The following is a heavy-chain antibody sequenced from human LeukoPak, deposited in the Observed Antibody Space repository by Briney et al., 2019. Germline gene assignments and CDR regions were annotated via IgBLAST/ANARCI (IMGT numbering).Heavy chain of an antibody. CDR1: GYTFTGYY. V-gene: IGHV1-2*02. CDR2: INPNSGGT. D-gene: IGHD1-26*01. Sequence: GESLKISCKASGYTFTGYYMHWVRQAPGQGLEWMGWINPNSGGTNYAQKFQGRVTMTRDTSISTAYMELSRLRSDDTAVYYCARIPIVGATKVDYWGQGTLVTVSS. J-gene: IGHJ4*02. CDR3: ARIPIVGATKVDY.